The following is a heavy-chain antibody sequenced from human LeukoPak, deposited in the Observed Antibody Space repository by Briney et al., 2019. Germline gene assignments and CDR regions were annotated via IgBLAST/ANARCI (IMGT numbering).Heavy chain of an antibody. J-gene: IGHJ4*02. CDR1: GASVSGGDYY. Sequence: SETLSLTCSVSGASVSGGDYYWSWIRQPAGKGLEWIGRVYGGVSSQRNPSHQYNPSLMSRLTISADTSRNQFFLSLHSVTAADTAIYYCARDRQEGGMRVSSFQYWGQGTPVTVSS. CDR2: VYGGVSSQRNPSH. CDR3: ARDRQEGGMRVSSFQY. D-gene: IGHD2-15*01. V-gene: IGHV4-61*02.